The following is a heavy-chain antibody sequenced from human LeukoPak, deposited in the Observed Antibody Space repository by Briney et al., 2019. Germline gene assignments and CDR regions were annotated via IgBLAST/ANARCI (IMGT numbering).Heavy chain of an antibody. Sequence: PGRSLRLSCAASGFTFSSYAMHWVRQAPGKGLEWVAVISYDGSNKYYADSVKGRFTISRDNSKNTLYLQMNSLRAEDTAVYYCARDSGGSGGYYNAWYFDYWGQGTLVTVSS. V-gene: IGHV3-30-3*01. CDR2: ISYDGSNK. D-gene: IGHD3-10*01. CDR1: GFTFSSYA. J-gene: IGHJ4*02. CDR3: ARDSGGSGGYYNAWYFDY.